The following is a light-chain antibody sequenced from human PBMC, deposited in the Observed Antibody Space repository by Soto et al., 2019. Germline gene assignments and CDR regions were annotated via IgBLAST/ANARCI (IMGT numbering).Light chain of an antibody. V-gene: IGKV3-15*01. CDR1: QSVSTK. CDR3: QQSYTTPRT. J-gene: IGKJ1*01. Sequence: EIEMTQSPATLPVSPGERATLSCRASQSVSTKLAWYQQKPGQAPRLLIYGASTRAPGFPARFTGSGSGTEFTLTIRSLQSEDFATYYCQQSYTTPRTFGQGTKVEIK. CDR2: GAS.